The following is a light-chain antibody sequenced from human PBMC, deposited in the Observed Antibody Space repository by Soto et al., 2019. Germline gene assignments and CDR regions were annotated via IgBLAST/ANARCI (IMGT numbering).Light chain of an antibody. CDR2: DVS. J-gene: IGLJ1*01. Sequence: QSVLTQPASVSGSPGQSITISCTGNSSDVGGYNYVSWYQQHPGKAPKLMIYDVSNRPSGVSNRFSGSKSGNTASLTISGLQAEDEADYYCSSYTSSSTLDVFGTGTKLTVL. V-gene: IGLV2-14*01. CDR3: SSYTSSSTLDV. CDR1: SSDVGGYNY.